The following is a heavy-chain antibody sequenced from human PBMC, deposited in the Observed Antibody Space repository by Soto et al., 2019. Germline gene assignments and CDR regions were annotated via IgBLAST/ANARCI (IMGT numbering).Heavy chain of an antibody. D-gene: IGHD2-2*01. J-gene: IGHJ6*02. CDR1: GFTFSNAW. CDR2: IKSKTDGGTT. Sequence: GGSLRLSCAASGFTFSNAWMNWVRQAPGKGLEWVGRIKSKTDGGTTDYAAPVKGRFTISRDDSKNTLYLQMNSLKTEDTAVYYCTTYNIVVVPAGEASDGYYYYYGMDVWGQGTTVTVSS. CDR3: TTYNIVVVPAGEASDGYYYYYGMDV. V-gene: IGHV3-15*07.